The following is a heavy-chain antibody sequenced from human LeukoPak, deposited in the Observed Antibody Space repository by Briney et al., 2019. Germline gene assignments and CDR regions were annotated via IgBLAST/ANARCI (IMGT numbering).Heavy chain of an antibody. CDR1: GFTFSSYA. CDR3: ASYLYWWSDLGY. V-gene: IGHV3-23*01. J-gene: IGHJ4*02. CDR2: ISGSGGST. Sequence: GGSLRLSCAASGFTFSSYAMSWVRQAPGKGLEWVSAISGSGGSTYYADSVKGRFTISRDNAKNSLYLQMNSLRVEDTAVYYCASYLYWWSDLGYWGQGTLVTVSS. D-gene: IGHD2-8*02.